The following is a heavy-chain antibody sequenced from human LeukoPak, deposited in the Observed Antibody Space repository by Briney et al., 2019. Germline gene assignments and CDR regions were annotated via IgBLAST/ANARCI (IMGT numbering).Heavy chain of an antibody. J-gene: IGHJ5*02. V-gene: IGHV1-8*01. CDR3: ARGFTVTDNWFDP. CDR2: MNPNSGNT. D-gene: IGHD4-17*01. Sequence: GASVKVSCKASGYTFTSYDINWVRQATGQGLEWMGWMNPNSGNTGYAQKFQGRVTMTRNHSISTAYMELSSLRSEDTAVYYCARGFTVTDNWFDPWGQGTLVTVSS. CDR1: GYTFTSYD.